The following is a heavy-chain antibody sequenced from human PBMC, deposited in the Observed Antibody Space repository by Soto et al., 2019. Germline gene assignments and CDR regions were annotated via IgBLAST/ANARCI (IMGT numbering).Heavy chain of an antibody. D-gene: IGHD1-26*01. J-gene: IGHJ5*02. CDR1: GGTFSSYA. CDR2: IIPIFGTA. V-gene: IGHV1-69*12. CDR3: ARGVRGSYLGGWFDR. Sequence: QVQLVQSGAEVKKPGSSVKVSCKASGGTFSSYAISWVRQAPGQGLEWMGGIIPIFGTANYAQKFQGRVTSTADESTRTAYMELSSLRSADTAVYYCARGVRGSYLGGWFDRWGQGSLVTVSS.